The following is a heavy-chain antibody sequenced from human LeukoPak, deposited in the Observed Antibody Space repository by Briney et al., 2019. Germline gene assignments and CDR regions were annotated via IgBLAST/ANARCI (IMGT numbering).Heavy chain of an antibody. CDR2: IYYSGST. V-gene: IGHV4-31*03. J-gene: IGHJ5*02. CDR3: AGVIVLMVYASVNWFDP. Sequence: PSETLSLTCTVSGGSISSGGYYWSWIRQHPGQGLEWIGYIYYSGSTYYNPSLKSRVTISVDTSKNQFSLKLSSVTAADTAVYYCAGVIVLMVYASVNWFDPWGQGTLVTVSS. CDR1: GGSISSGGYY. D-gene: IGHD2-8*01.